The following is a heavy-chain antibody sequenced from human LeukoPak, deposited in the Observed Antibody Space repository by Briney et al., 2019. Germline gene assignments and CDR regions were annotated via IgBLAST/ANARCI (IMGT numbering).Heavy chain of an antibody. Sequence: GGSLRLSCAGSGFTVSSNYMTWVRQAPGKGLEWVSVIYSGGNTYYADSVKGRFTISRDNSKNTLYLQMNSLRAEDTAVYYCAIPGNDYSNYDDAFDIWGQGTMVTVSS. CDR2: IYSGGNT. J-gene: IGHJ3*02. D-gene: IGHD4-11*01. V-gene: IGHV3-53*01. CDR3: AIPGNDYSNYDDAFDI. CDR1: GFTVSSNY.